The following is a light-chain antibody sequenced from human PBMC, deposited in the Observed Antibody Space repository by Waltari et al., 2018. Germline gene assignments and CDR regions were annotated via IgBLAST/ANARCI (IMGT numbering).Light chain of an antibody. Sequence: DIVMTQSPDSLAVSLGERATVNCKSSQSVLYSSKNKNYLAWYQQKPGQPPELLIHSASSRESAVPYRFSGSGSGTDFTPTISSLQAEDVAVYYCQQYYSTPLTFGGGTKVEIK. CDR1: QSVLYSSKNKNY. CDR3: QQYYSTPLT. J-gene: IGKJ4*01. V-gene: IGKV4-1*01. CDR2: SAS.